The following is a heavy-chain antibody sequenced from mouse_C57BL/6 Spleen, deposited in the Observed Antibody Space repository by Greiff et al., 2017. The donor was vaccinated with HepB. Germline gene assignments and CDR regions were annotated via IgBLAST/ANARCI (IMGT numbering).Heavy chain of an antibody. J-gene: IGHJ4*01. Sequence: QVQLQQSGAELVRPGASVTLSCKASGYTFTDYEMHWVKQTPVHGLEWIGAIDPETGGTAYNQKFKGKAILTADKSSSTAYMELRSLTSEDSAVYYCTRYGRSSPHYYAMDYWGQGTSVTVSS. CDR3: TRYGRSSPHYYAMDY. CDR2: IDPETGGT. CDR1: GYTFTDYE. V-gene: IGHV1-15*01. D-gene: IGHD1-1*01.